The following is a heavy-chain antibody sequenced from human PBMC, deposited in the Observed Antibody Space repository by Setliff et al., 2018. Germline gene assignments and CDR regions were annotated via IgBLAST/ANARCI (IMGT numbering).Heavy chain of an antibody. D-gene: IGHD3-10*01. V-gene: IGHV3-23*01. J-gene: IGHJ1*01. CDR1: GFAFDNLA. CDR2: LTPNGAYT. Sequence: GGSLSLSCAASGFAFDNLAMNWVRQAPGKGLEWVAALTPNGAYTYYADSVRGRFTIFRDNPRNTLYLQMNSLSAEDTAVYYCAERLDGSGSHYSTLYHWGPGTLVTVSS. CDR3: AERLDGSGSHYSTLYH.